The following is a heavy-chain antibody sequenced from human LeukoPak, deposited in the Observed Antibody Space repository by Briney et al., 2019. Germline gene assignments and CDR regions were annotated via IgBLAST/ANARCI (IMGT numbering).Heavy chain of an antibody. D-gene: IGHD3-10*01. CDR2: ISGSGGST. CDR3: AKDNSYGSGSFNWFDP. V-gene: IGHV3-23*01. J-gene: IGHJ5*02. Sequence: GRSLRLSCAASGFTFDSYAMSWVRQAPGKGLEWVSAISGSGGSTYYADSVKGRFTISRDNSKNTLYLQMNSLRAEDTAVYYCAKDNSYGSGSFNWFDPWGQGTLVTVSS. CDR1: GFTFDSYA.